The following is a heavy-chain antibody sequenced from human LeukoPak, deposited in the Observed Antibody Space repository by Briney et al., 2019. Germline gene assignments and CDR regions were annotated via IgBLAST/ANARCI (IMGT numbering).Heavy chain of an antibody. Sequence: GRSLRLSCAASGFTFSRYGMHWVRQAPAKGLEWVAVIWYDGSNKNYADSVKGRFIISRDNPRNTLYLQMNILRTEDTAVYYCAKEGTPQVSTWYDPWGQGTQVIVSS. D-gene: IGHD3-10*01. CDR2: IWYDGSNK. CDR1: GFTFSRYG. V-gene: IGHV3-33*06. CDR3: AKEGTPQVSTWYDP. J-gene: IGHJ5*02.